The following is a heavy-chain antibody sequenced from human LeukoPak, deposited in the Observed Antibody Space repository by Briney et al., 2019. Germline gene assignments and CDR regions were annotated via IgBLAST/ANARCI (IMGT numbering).Heavy chain of an antibody. CDR1: GGSFSDDY. D-gene: IGHD6-13*01. CDR3: ARESSSWNNFDY. CDR2: INHGGST. V-gene: IGHV4-34*01. Sequence: SETLSLTCAVYGGSFSDDYWSWIRQPPGKGLEWIGEINHGGSTNYNPSLKSRVTISIDTSKNRFSLNLNSVTAADTAIYYCARESSSWNNFDYWGQGSLVTVSS. J-gene: IGHJ4*02.